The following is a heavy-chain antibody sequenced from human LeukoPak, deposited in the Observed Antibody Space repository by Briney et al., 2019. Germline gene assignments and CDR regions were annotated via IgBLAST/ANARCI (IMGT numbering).Heavy chain of an antibody. CDR2: IYTSGTT. D-gene: IGHD1-26*01. J-gene: IGHJ4*02. CDR3: ARASSGTYYYFDY. V-gene: IGHV4-4*07. Sequence: SETLSLTRTVSGGSISSYYWNWIRQPAGKGLEWIGRIYTSGTTTYNPSLKSRVIMSVDTSKNQFSLKLSSVTAADTAVYYCARASSGTYYYFDYWGQGTLVTVSS. CDR1: GGSISSYY.